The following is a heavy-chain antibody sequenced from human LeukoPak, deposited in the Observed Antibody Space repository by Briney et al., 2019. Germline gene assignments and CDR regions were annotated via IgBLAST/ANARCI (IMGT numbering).Heavy chain of an antibody. J-gene: IGHJ6*03. CDR3: AKWKGPTMVRGVIDSNYMDV. Sequence: PGGSLRLSCAASGFTFDDYGMSWVRQAPGKGLEWVSGINWNGGSTGYADSVKGRFTISRDNSKNTLYLQMNSLRAEDTAVYYCAKWKGPTMVRGVIDSNYMDVWGKGTTVTISS. D-gene: IGHD3-10*01. V-gene: IGHV3-20*04. CDR2: INWNGGST. CDR1: GFTFDDYG.